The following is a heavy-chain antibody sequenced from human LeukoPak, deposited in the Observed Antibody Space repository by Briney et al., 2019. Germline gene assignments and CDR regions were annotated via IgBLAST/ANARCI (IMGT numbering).Heavy chain of an antibody. Sequence: PXETLSLTCTVSGGSISSYYWSWIRQPPGKGLEWIGYIYYSGSTNYNPSLKSRVTISVDTSKNQFSLKLSSVTAADTAVYYCARHGMAGTGFDYWGQGTLVTVSS. CDR2: IYYSGST. V-gene: IGHV4-59*08. J-gene: IGHJ4*02. CDR1: GGSISSYY. D-gene: IGHD6-19*01. CDR3: ARHGMAGTGFDY.